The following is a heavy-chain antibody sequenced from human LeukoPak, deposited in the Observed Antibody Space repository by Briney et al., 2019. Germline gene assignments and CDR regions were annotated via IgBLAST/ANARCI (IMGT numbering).Heavy chain of an antibody. J-gene: IGHJ4*02. CDR2: ISAYNGNT. Sequence: ASVKVSCKASGYTFTTYGINWVRQAPGQGLEWMGWISAYNGNTNYAQKLLGRVTTTTDTSTSTASMELRSLRSDDTAVYYCARDRGDFWSGYYNPDYWGQGTLVTVSS. CDR1: GYTFTTYG. CDR3: ARDRGDFWSGYYNPDY. D-gene: IGHD3-3*01. V-gene: IGHV1-18*01.